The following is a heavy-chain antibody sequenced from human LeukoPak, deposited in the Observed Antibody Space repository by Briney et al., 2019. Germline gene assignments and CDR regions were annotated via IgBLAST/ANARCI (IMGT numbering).Heavy chain of an antibody. Sequence: GASVKVSCKSSGYTFTSYGISWVRQAPGQGLEWMGWISAYNGNTNYAQKLQGRVTMTTDTSTSTAYMELRSLRSDDTAVYYCARVVVAAITNWFDPWGQGTLVTVSS. D-gene: IGHD2-15*01. V-gene: IGHV1-18*01. J-gene: IGHJ5*02. CDR3: ARVVVAAITNWFDP. CDR1: GYTFTSYG. CDR2: ISAYNGNT.